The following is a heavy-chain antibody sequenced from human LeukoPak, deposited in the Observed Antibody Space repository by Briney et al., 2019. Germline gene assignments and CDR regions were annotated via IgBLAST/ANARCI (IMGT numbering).Heavy chain of an antibody. D-gene: IGHD6-13*01. V-gene: IGHV3-30*18. CDR2: MSYNGNNK. CDR3: AKDRDVAAAAYYFDY. Sequence: GGALPLSRLASGCMFSKYVMHWVRQAPGKGLEWVAVMSYNGNNKYYGDSVEGRFTISRDNSKNTLYLQMNSLRTEDTAVYYCAKDRDVAAAAYYFDYWGQGTLVTVSS. J-gene: IGHJ4*02. CDR1: GCMFSKYV.